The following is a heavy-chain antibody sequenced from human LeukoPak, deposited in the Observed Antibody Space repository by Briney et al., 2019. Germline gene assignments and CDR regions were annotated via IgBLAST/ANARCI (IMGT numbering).Heavy chain of an antibody. V-gene: IGHV4-4*07. Sequence: SETLSLTCTVSGGSISSYYWSWIRQPAGKGLEWIGRIYTSGSTNYNPSLKSRVTMSVDTSKNQFSLKLSSVTAADTAVYYCASHGRDYYDSSGYARDFDYWGQGTLVTVSS. CDR2: IYTSGST. J-gene: IGHJ4*02. CDR1: GGSISSYY. D-gene: IGHD3-22*01. CDR3: ASHGRDYYDSSGYARDFDY.